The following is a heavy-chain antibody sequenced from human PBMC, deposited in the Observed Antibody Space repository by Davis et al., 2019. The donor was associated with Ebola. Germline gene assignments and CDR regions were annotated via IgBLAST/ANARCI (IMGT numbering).Heavy chain of an antibody. V-gene: IGHV3-11*01. D-gene: IGHD5-18*01. CDR3: ARIIRGYNYGSDYFDF. Sequence: GGSLRLSCAASGFSFSDYFMIWIRQAPGKGLEWVSYISSSSYTILYADSVKGRFAISRDNAKNSLFLQMNSLRAEDTAIYYCARIIRGYNYGSDYFDFWGRGDLVTVSS. CDR1: GFSFSDYF. J-gene: IGHJ4*02. CDR2: ISSSSYTI.